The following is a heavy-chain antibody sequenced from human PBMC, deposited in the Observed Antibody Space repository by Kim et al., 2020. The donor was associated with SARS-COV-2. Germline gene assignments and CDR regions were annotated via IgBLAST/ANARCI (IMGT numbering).Heavy chain of an antibody. CDR1: GFTFSNAW. J-gene: IGHJ6*02. CDR3: TRGVVVVAATSVGYYYYGMDV. D-gene: IGHD2-15*01. CDR2: IKSKTDGGTT. V-gene: IGHV3-15*01. Sequence: GGSLRLSCAASGFTFSNAWMSWVRQAPGKGLEWVGRIKSKTDGGTTDYAAPVKGRFTISRDDSKNTLYLQMNSLKTEDTAVYYCTRGVVVVAATSVGYYYYGMDVWGQGTTVTVSS.